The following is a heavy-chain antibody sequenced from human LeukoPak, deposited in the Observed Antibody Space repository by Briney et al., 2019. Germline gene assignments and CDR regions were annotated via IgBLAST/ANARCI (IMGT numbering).Heavy chain of an antibody. CDR3: ARRAGAYSHPYDY. V-gene: IGHV3-21*04. D-gene: IGHD4/OR15-4a*01. CDR2: ISSSSSYI. Sequence: GGSLRLSCAASGFTFSSSSMSWVRQAPGKGLEWASSISSSSSYIYYADSLKGRFTISRDNSKNTLYLQMNSLRAEDTAVYYCARRAGAYSHPYDYWGQGTLATVSS. CDR1: GFTFSSSS. J-gene: IGHJ4*02.